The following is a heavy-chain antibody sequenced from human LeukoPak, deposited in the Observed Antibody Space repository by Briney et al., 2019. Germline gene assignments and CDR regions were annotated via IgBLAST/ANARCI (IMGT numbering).Heavy chain of an antibody. D-gene: IGHD2-2*01. V-gene: IGHV5-51*01. CDR2: IYPGDSET. Sequence: GESLKISCQASGYNFTTSWIAWVRQMPGKGLEWMGIIYPGDSETKYSPSFRGQVIIAVDKSISTAYLQWSSLKASDTAMYYCARKDCSSTSCYGIWGQGTLVTVSS. J-gene: IGHJ4*02. CDR1: GYNFTTSW. CDR3: ARKDCSSTSCYGI.